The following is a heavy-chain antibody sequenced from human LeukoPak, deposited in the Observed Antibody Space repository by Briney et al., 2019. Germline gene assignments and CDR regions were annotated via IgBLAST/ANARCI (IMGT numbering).Heavy chain of an antibody. CDR2: IAPNSGGT. CDR3: VKGVGVCDWGGLPFDP. V-gene: IGHV1-2*02. D-gene: IGHD2-21*01. Sequence: ASVKVSCKASGYTFTVYYMHWVRQAPGQGLEWMGWIAPNSGGTNYAQKFQGRVTMTRDTSIRTAYMELTRLTSDDTAVYYCVKGVGVCDWGGLPFDPWGQGTLVTVSS. CDR1: GYTFTVYY. J-gene: IGHJ5*02.